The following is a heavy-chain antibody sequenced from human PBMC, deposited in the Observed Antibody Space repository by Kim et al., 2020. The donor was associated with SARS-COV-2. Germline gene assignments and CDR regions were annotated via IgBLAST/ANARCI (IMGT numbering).Heavy chain of an antibody. CDR3: AKDFGRSVVVPAALFDY. J-gene: IGHJ4*02. D-gene: IGHD2-2*01. V-gene: IGHV3-23*01. Sequence: VKGRFTISRDNSKNTLYLQMNSLRAEDTAVYYCAKDFGRSVVVPAALFDYWGQGTLVTVSS.